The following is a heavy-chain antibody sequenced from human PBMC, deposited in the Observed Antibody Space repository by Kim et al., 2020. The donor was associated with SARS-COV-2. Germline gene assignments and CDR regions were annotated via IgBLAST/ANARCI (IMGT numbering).Heavy chain of an antibody. CDR2: ISYGGSKK. CDR3: AKDKSFFMTAFGGESGGMDV. CDR1: GFNVNNFG. Sequence: GGSLRLSCAASGFNVNNFGMHWVRQAPGKGLEWVALISYGGSKKYDAESLKGRFTISRDSSKNTLYLQIDSPGPEDTALYFCAKDKSFFMTAFGGESGGMDVWGQGTTVTVSS. J-gene: IGHJ6*02. D-gene: IGHD3-16*01. V-gene: IGHV3-30*18.